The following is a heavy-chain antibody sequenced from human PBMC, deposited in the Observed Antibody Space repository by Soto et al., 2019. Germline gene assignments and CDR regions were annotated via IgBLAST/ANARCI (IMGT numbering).Heavy chain of an antibody. J-gene: IGHJ4*02. CDR2: ISSSGSTI. Sequence: GSLRLSCAASGFTFSSYNMNWVRQAPGKGLEWVSYISSSGSTIYYADSVKGRFTISRDNAKNSLYLQMNSLRAEDTAVYYCARVAYYYDSSGYFYWGQGTLVTVSS. D-gene: IGHD3-22*01. CDR3: ARVAYYYDSSGYFY. V-gene: IGHV3-48*01. CDR1: GFTFSSYN.